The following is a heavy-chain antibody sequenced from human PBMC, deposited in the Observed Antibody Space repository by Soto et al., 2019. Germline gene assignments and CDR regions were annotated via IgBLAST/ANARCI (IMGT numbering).Heavy chain of an antibody. CDR1: GFTFSSYA. D-gene: IGHD6-19*01. CDR3: GRGGGQWLPTRTPFDY. J-gene: IGHJ4*02. Sequence: GGSLRLSCAASGFTFSSYAMSWVRQAPGKGLEWVSAISGSGGSTYYADSVKGRFTISRDNSKNTLYLQMNSLRAEDTAVYYYGRGGGQWLPTRTPFDYWGQGTLVTVSS. V-gene: IGHV3-23*01. CDR2: ISGSGGST.